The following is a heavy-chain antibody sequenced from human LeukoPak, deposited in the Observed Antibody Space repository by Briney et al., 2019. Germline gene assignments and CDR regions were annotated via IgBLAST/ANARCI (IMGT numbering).Heavy chain of an antibody. J-gene: IGHJ6*02. V-gene: IGHV3-30*18. CDR1: GFTFSSYG. CDR3: AKDSRDYGMDV. D-gene: IGHD5-24*01. Sequence: GRSLRLSCAASGFTFSSYGMHWVRQAAGKGLEWVAVISYDGSNKYYADSVKGRFTMSRDNSKNTLYLQMNSLRAEDTAVYYCAKDSRDYGMDVWGQGTTVTVSS. CDR2: ISYDGSNK.